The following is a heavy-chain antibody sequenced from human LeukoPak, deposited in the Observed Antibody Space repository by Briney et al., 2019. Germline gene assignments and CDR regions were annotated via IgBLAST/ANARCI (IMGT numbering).Heavy chain of an antibody. V-gene: IGHV3-23*01. CDR2: ISASGGST. J-gene: IGHJ4*02. Sequence: PGGSLRLSCAASGFTFSSYAMSWVRQAPGKGLEWVSAISASGGSTYYADSVKGRFTMSRDDSKNTLFLQVNSLRPEDTAVYYCAKDTPSSSWTGVPGYWGQGTLVTVSS. CDR1: GFTFSSYA. D-gene: IGHD2-2*01. CDR3: AKDTPSSSWTGVPGY.